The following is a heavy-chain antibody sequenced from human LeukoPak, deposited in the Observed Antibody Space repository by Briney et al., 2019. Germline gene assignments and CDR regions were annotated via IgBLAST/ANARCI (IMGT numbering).Heavy chain of an antibody. J-gene: IGHJ4*02. D-gene: IGHD5-18*01. CDR2: IGSSGSTK. CDR3: ARERGGYNTFDY. CDR1: GFTFSTYE. Sequence: GGSLRLSSAASGFTFSTYEMNWVRQAPGKGLEWVSYIGSSGSTKFYTDSVKGRFTISRDNAKNSLYLQMNSLRAEDTAVYYCARERGGYNTFDYWGQGTLVSVSS. V-gene: IGHV3-48*03.